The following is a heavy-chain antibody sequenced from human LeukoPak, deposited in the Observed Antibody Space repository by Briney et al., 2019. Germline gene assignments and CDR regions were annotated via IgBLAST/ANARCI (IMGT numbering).Heavy chain of an antibody. CDR1: GGSISSYY. Sequence: SETLSLTCTVSGGSISSYYWNWIRQPPGKGLEWIGYIYYSGSTNYNPSLKSRVTISVDTSKNQFSLRLSSVTAADTAVYYCARDSAAARAYQSWGQGTLVTVSS. J-gene: IGHJ4*02. D-gene: IGHD6-6*01. CDR2: IYYSGST. CDR3: ARDSAAARAYQS. V-gene: IGHV4-59*01.